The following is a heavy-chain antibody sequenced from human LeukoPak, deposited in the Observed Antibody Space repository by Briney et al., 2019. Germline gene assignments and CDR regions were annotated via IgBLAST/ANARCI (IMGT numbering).Heavy chain of an antibody. D-gene: IGHD2-2*01. V-gene: IGHV4-34*01. Sequence: SETLSLTCAVYGGSFSGYYWSWIRQPPGKGLEWIGEINHSGSTNYNPSLKSRVTISVDTSKNQFSLKLSSVTAADTAVYYCARGKTIVVVPAAEKAKNNWFDPWGQGTLVTVSS. CDR3: ARGKTIVVVPAAEKAKNNWFDP. J-gene: IGHJ5*02. CDR1: GGSFSGYY. CDR2: INHSGST.